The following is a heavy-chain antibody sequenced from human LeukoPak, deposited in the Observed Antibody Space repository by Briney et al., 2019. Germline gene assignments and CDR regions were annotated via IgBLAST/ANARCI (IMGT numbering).Heavy chain of an antibody. J-gene: IGHJ4*02. D-gene: IGHD3-22*01. Sequence: SETLSLTCTVSVGSISSSSYYWGWIRQPPGKGLEGIGSIYYSEITYYNRSLKGRVTISVDTSTNQFSLELSSVTAADTAVYYCARHMKVGGVTPRYDYWGQGTLVTVSS. CDR3: ARHMKVGGVTPRYDY. CDR2: IYYSEIT. CDR1: VGSISSSSYY. V-gene: IGHV4-39*01.